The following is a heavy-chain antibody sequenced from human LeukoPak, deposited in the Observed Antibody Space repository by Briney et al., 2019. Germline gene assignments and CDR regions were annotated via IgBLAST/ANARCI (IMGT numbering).Heavy chain of an antibody. CDR1: GYTFTSYG. V-gene: IGHV1-18*04. CDR3: ARAGDIVVVAVAGAGYYYMDV. J-gene: IGHJ6*03. Sequence: GASVKVSCKASGYTFTSYGISWVRQAPGQGLEWMGWISAYNGNTDYAQKYQGRVTMTIDTSTSTAYMELRSLRSDDTAVYHCARAGDIVVVAVAGAGYYYMDVWGKGTTVTVSS. CDR2: ISAYNGNT. D-gene: IGHD2-2*01.